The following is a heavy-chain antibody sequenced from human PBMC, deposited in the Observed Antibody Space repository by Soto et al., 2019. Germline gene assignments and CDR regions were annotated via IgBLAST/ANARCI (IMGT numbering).Heavy chain of an antibody. CDR3: TTGIYYDILTGYHNVAY. D-gene: IGHD3-9*01. Sequence: GGSLRLSCVASGFNLSHPWMTWVRQAAGKGLEWVGRIKSKTDGGTADYAAPVKGRATISRDDSKNTVYLQMNSLKTEDTAVYYCTTGIYYDILTGYHNVAYWGQGAMVTVSS. CDR1: GFNLSHPW. CDR2: IKSKTDGGTA. V-gene: IGHV3-15*01. J-gene: IGHJ4*02.